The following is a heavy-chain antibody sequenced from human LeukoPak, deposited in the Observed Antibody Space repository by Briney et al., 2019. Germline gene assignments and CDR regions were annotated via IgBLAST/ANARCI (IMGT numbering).Heavy chain of an antibody. V-gene: IGHV4-39*01. CDR2: IYYSGST. J-gene: IGHJ4*02. Sequence: SETLSLTCTVSGGSISSSSYYWGWIRQPPGKGLEWIGSIYYSGSTYYNPSLKSRVTISVDTSKNQFSLKLSSVTAADTAVYYCARHVAGRDGYNWGADHPRRFDYWGQGTLVTVSS. D-gene: IGHD5-24*01. CDR1: GGSISSSSYY. CDR3: ARHVAGRDGYNWGADHPRRFDY.